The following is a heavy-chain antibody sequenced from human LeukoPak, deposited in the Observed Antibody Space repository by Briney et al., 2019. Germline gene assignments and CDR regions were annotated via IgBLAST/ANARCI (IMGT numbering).Heavy chain of an antibody. V-gene: IGHV4-34*01. CDR2: INHSGST. J-gene: IGHJ5*02. Sequence: SETLSLTCAVYGGSFSGYYWSWIRQPPGKGLEWIGEINHSGSTNHNPSLKSRVTISVDTSKNQFSLKLSSVTAADTAVYYCASSSDIVVVPAASPSPWFDPWGQGTLVTVSS. D-gene: IGHD2-2*01. CDR3: ASSSDIVVVPAASPSPWFDP. CDR1: GGSFSGYY.